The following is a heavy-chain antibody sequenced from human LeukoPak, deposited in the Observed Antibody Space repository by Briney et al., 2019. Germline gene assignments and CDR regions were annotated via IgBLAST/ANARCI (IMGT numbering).Heavy chain of an antibody. D-gene: IGHD3-22*01. CDR2: TYYRSKWYN. CDR1: GDSVSSNSAA. Sequence: SQTLSLTCAISGDSVSSNSAAWNWLRQSPSRGLEWLGRTYYRSKWYNDYAVSVKSRITINPDTSKNQFSLQLNSVTPEDTAVYYCAREYYYDSSGYYHAVYFDYWGQGTLVTVSS. V-gene: IGHV6-1*01. J-gene: IGHJ4*02. CDR3: AREYYYDSSGYYHAVYFDY.